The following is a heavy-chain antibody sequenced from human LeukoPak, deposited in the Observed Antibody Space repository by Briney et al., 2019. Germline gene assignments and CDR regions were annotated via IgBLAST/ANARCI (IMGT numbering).Heavy chain of an antibody. CDR2: IYPGDSDT. V-gene: IGHV5-51*01. J-gene: IGHJ4*01. CDR3: ARRDASMATGFNY. D-gene: IGHD6-6*01. CDR1: GFTFTNYW. Sequence: GEALKISCQTSGFTFTNYWIGWVRQMPGKGLAWMGIIYPGDSDTKYSPSFRGQVTMSADKSTSTAYLQWGSLKASDTAMYFCARRDASMATGFNYLGQGTLVTVSS.